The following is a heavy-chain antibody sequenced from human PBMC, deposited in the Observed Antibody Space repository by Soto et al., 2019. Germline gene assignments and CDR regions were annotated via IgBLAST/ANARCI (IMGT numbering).Heavy chain of an antibody. Sequence: TSETLSLTCTVSGGSITTYYWSWIRQSPGKGLEWIAYIYYSGTTNYNPSLKSRVTISVDTSKNQFSLKLSSVTAADTAVYYCAKNWNWGSLVHWGQGTLVTVSS. J-gene: IGHJ4*02. CDR2: IYYSGTT. CDR1: GGSITTYY. CDR3: AKNWNWGSLVH. D-gene: IGHD7-27*01. V-gene: IGHV4-59*08.